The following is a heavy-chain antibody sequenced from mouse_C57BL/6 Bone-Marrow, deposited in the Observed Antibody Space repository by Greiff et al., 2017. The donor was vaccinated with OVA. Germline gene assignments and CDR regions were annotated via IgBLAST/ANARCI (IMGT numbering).Heavy chain of an antibody. V-gene: IGHV1-26*01. CDR1: GYTFTDYY. D-gene: IGHD1-1*01. J-gene: IGHJ2*01. CDR2: INPNNGGT. CDR3: ARPRLFGIPFDY. Sequence: VQLQQSGPELVKPGASVKISCKASGYTFTDYYMNWVKQSHGKSLEWIGDINPNNGGTSYNQKFKGKATLTVDKSSSTAYMELRSLTSEDSAVYYCARPRLFGIPFDYWGQGTTLTVSS.